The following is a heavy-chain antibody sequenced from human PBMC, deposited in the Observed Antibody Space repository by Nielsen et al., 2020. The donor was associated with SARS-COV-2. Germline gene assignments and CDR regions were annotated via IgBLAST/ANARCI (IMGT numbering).Heavy chain of an antibody. Sequence: GESLKISCAASGFTFSGSAMHWVRQASGKGLEWVGRIRSKANSYATAYAASVKGRFTISRDDSKNTLYVQMNSLRAEDTAVYYCARSAYRSDWSLGDAFDFWGPGTVVTVSS. CDR3: ARSAYRSDWSLGDAFDF. D-gene: IGHD6-19*01. CDR2: IRSKANSYAT. V-gene: IGHV3-73*01. J-gene: IGHJ3*01. CDR1: GFTFSGSA.